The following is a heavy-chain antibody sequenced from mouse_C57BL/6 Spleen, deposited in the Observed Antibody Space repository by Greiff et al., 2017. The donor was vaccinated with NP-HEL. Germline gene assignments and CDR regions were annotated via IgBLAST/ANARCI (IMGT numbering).Heavy chain of an antibody. CDR2: IDPSDSYT. J-gene: IGHJ2*01. D-gene: IGHD2-1*01. V-gene: IGHV1-69*01. CDR3: ARSADGKQAY. Sequence: QVQLQQPGAELVMPGASVKLSCKASGYTFTSYWMHWVKQRPGQGLEWIGEIDPSDSYTNYNQKFKGKSTLTVDKSSSTAYMQLSSLTSEDSAVYYCARSADGKQAYWGQSTTVTVSS. CDR1: GYTFTSYW.